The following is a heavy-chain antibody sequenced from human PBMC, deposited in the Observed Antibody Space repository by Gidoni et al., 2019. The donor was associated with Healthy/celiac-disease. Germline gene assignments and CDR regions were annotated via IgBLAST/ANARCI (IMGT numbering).Heavy chain of an antibody. CDR1: GYTFTSYH. Sequence: QVQLVQSGAEVKKPGASVKVSCKASGYTFTSYHMHWLRQAPGQGLEWMGIINPSGGSTSYAQKFQGRVTMTRDTSTSTVYMELSSLRSEDTAVYYCARTVLKGGYSYGPETYYYYGMDVWGQGTTVTVSS. J-gene: IGHJ6*02. CDR3: ARTVLKGGYSYGPETYYYYGMDV. D-gene: IGHD5-18*01. CDR2: INPSGGST. V-gene: IGHV1-46*01.